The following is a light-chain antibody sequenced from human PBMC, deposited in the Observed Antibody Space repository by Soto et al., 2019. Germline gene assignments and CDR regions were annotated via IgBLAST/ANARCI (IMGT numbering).Light chain of an antibody. CDR3: AAWDDSLNGRV. CDR1: HNDIGTYDY. V-gene: IGLV2-14*03. J-gene: IGLJ2*01. CDR2: GVT. Sequence: QSVLTQPTSVSGSPGQSITISCTGNHNDIGTYDYVSWYQQHPGRAPRLLIHGVTTRPSGISGRFSASKSGLTASLTISGLQPEDEADFHCAAWDDSLNGRVFGGGTQLTVL.